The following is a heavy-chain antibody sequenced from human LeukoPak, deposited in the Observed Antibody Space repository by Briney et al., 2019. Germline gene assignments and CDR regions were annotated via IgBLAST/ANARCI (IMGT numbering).Heavy chain of an antibody. J-gene: IGHJ4*02. D-gene: IGHD3-10*01. CDR2: INRSGST. V-gene: IGHV4-34*01. CDR1: GGSFSGYY. Sequence: SETLSLTCAVYGGSFSGYYWSWIRQPPGKGLEWIGGINRSGSTNYNPSLKSRVTISVDTSKNQFSLKLSSVTAADTAVYYCARPPDGSGSYRGVYYFDYWGQGTLVTVSS. CDR3: ARPPDGSGSYRGVYYFDY.